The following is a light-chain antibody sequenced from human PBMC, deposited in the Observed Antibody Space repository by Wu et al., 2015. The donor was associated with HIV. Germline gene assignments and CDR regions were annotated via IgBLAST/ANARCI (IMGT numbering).Light chain of an antibody. Sequence: EIVLTQTPGTLSLSPGDRATLSCRASQSVRNRLAWYQQRPGQPPRLLIFNASLRATGIPGRFSGSGSGTDFTLTISSLEPEDFAVYYCQQRRNWPRSFGQGTKLEIK. V-gene: IGKV3-11*01. CDR1: QSVRNR. CDR2: NAS. J-gene: IGKJ2*03. CDR3: QQRRNWPRS.